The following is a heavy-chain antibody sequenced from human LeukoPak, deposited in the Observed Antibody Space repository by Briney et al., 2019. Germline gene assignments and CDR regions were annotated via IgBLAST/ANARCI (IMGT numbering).Heavy chain of an antibody. CDR2: ISAHNGNT. Sequence: ASVKVSCKASGYTFTSYGISWVRQAPGQGLEWMGWISAHNGNTNYAQKLQGRVTMTTDTSTSTAYMELRSLRSDDTAVYYCARDYGIVVVTARFDYWGQGTLVTVSS. CDR3: ARDYGIVVVTARFDY. D-gene: IGHD2-21*02. J-gene: IGHJ4*02. CDR1: GYTFTSYG. V-gene: IGHV1-18*01.